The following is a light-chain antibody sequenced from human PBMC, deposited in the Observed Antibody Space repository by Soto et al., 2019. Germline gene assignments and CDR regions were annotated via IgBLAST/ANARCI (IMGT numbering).Light chain of an antibody. V-gene: IGKV1-33*01. Sequence: DIQMTQSPSSLSASVGDRVTITCQASQDISNYLNWYQQKPGKAPKLLIYDASNLETGVPSRFSGSASGTDFTLTISSLQAEDFATYYCQQHDNLPFTFGPGTKVDIK. CDR2: DAS. CDR3: QQHDNLPFT. CDR1: QDISNY. J-gene: IGKJ3*01.